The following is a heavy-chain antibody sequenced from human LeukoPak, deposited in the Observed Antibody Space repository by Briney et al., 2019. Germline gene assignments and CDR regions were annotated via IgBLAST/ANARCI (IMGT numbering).Heavy chain of an antibody. Sequence: GGSLRLSCAASGFTFSSHWMHWVRQAPGKGLVWVSRIESDGSTKMYANSVRGRFTISRDNAKNTLYLQMNSLRAEDTAIYYCARKHRGAGATVDYWGQGTLVTVSS. V-gene: IGHV3-74*03. CDR1: GFTFSSHW. CDR3: ARKHRGAGATVDY. D-gene: IGHD1-26*01. J-gene: IGHJ4*02. CDR2: IESDGSTK.